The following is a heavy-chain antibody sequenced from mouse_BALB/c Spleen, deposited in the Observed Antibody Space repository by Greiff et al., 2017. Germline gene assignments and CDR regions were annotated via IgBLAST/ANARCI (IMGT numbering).Heavy chain of an antibody. CDR1: GYAFTNYL. J-gene: IGHJ4*01. D-gene: IGHD1-1*01. Sequence: QVQLKESGAELVRPGTSVKVSCKASGYAFTNYLIEWVKQRPGQGLEWIGVINPGSGGTNYNEKFKGKATLTADKSSSTAYMQLSSLTSDDSAVYFCARRFGSSYAMDYWGQGTSVTVSS. V-gene: IGHV1-54*01. CDR3: ARRFGSSYAMDY. CDR2: INPGSGGT.